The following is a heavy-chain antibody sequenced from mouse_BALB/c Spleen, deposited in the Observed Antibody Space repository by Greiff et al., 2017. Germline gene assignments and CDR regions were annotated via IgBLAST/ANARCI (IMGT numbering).Heavy chain of an antibody. J-gene: IGHJ2*01. CDR2: INPSTGYT. CDR3: ARDGILDY. V-gene: IGHV1-7*01. Sequence: VKLVESGAELAKPGASVKMSCKASGYTFTSYWMHWVKQRPGPGLEWIGYINPSTGYTEYNQKFKDKATLTADKSSSTAYMQLSSLTSEDSAVYYCARDGILDYWGQGTTLTVSS. CDR1: GYTFTSYW. D-gene: IGHD1-1*01.